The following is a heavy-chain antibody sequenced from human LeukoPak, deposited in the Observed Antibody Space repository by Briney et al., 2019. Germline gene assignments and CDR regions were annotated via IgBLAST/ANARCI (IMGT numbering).Heavy chain of an antibody. D-gene: IGHD6-13*01. V-gene: IGHV3-23*01. CDR1: GFTFGSYA. J-gene: IGHJ4*02. CDR3: AKGPAAQPDY. Sequence: GGSLRISCAASGFTFGSYAMNWVRQGPEKGLEWVSAISGSGGNTYYVDSVKSRFTISRDNSKNTLYLQMNFLRAEDTAVYYCAKGPAAQPDYWGQGTLVTVSS. CDR2: ISGSGGNT.